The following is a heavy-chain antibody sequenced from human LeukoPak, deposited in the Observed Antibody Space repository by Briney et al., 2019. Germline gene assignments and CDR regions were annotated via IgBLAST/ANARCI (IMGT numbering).Heavy chain of an antibody. CDR2: ISGSGGNT. CDR3: AKNVS. J-gene: IGHJ5*02. D-gene: IGHD3-10*02. CDR1: GFTFDDYG. V-gene: IGHV3-23*01. Sequence: GGSLRLSCAASGFTFDDYGMSWVRQAPGKGLEWVSAISGSGGNTYYADSVKGRFTISRDNSKNTLYLQMNSLRGEDTAVYYCAKNVSWGQGTLVTVSS.